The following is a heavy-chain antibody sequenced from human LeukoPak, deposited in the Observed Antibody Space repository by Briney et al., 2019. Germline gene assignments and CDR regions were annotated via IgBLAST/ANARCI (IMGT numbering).Heavy chain of an antibody. D-gene: IGHD2-15*01. Sequence: GGSLRLSCAVSGFTFSSYWMLWVRQAPGRGLVWVSRINSDGSSTSYADSVKGRFTISRGNAKNTLDLQMNSLRAEDTAVYYCARGGLGGNWFDPWGQGTLVTVSS. J-gene: IGHJ5*02. CDR3: ARGGLGGNWFDP. V-gene: IGHV3-74*01. CDR2: INSDGSST. CDR1: GFTFSSYW.